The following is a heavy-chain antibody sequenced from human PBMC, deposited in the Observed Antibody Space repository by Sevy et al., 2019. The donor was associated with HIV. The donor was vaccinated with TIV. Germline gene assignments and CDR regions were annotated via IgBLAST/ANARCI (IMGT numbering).Heavy chain of an antibody. V-gene: IGHV3-72*01. J-gene: IGHJ6*02. CDR2: SRNKANSYTT. CDR3: TRALIVGAGFFRYYHGMDV. D-gene: IGHD6-19*01. CDR1: GFTFSDHY. Sequence: GGSLRLSCAASGFTFSDHYMGWVRQAPGKGLEWIGRSRNKANSYTTEYAASVKGRFTISRDESKNSLYLQMNSLKSEDTAIYYCTRALIVGAGFFRYYHGMDVWGQGTTVTVSS.